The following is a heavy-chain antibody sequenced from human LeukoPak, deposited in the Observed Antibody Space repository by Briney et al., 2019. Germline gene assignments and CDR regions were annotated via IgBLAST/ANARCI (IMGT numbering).Heavy chain of an antibody. D-gene: IGHD6-19*01. CDR2: IYSGGST. CDR1: GFTVSSNY. Sequence: GGSLRLSCAASGFTVSSNYMSWVRQAPGKGLEWVSVIYSGGSTYYADSVKGRFTITRDKSKNTLYLQMNSLRAEDTAVYYCARSYSSGCFDYWGQGTLVTVSS. V-gene: IGHV3-66*01. J-gene: IGHJ4*02. CDR3: ARSYSSGCFDY.